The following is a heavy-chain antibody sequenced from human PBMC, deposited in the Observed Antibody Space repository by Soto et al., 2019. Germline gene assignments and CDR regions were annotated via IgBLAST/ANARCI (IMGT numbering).Heavy chain of an antibody. D-gene: IGHD6-13*01. J-gene: IGHJ5*02. CDR1: VFTFSSYR. Sequence: GGSLRLSCAASVFTFSSYRMNWVRQAPGKGLEWVSSISSSTSYIYYADSVKGRITISRDNAKNSLYLQMNSLRAEDTAVYYCARDARIEAAGVWFDPWGQGTLVTVSS. CDR3: ARDARIEAAGVWFDP. CDR2: ISSSTSYI. V-gene: IGHV3-21*01.